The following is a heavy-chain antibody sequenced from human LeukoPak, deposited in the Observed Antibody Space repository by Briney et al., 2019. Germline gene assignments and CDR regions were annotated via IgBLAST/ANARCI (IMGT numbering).Heavy chain of an antibody. CDR2: INHSGST. Sequence: SETLSLTCAVYGGSFSGYYWSWIRQPPGKGPEWIGEINHSGSTNYNPSLKSRVTISVDTSKNQFSLKLSSVTAADTAVYYCARGYYYDSSFLDYWGQGTLVTVSS. V-gene: IGHV4-34*01. CDR3: ARGYYYDSSFLDY. D-gene: IGHD3-22*01. J-gene: IGHJ4*02. CDR1: GGSFSGYY.